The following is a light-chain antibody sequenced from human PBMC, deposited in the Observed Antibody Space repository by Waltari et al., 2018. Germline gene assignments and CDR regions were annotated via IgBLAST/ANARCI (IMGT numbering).Light chain of an antibody. CDR1: QSVSSN. CDR3: QQYNNWPPWT. Sequence: EIGMTQAPATLAVAPGERATLSCRASQSVSSNLAWYQQKPGQAPRLLIYGASTRATGIPARFSGSGSGTEFILTISSLQSEDFAVYYCQQYNNWPPWTFGQGTKVEIK. J-gene: IGKJ1*01. CDR2: GAS. V-gene: IGKV3-15*01.